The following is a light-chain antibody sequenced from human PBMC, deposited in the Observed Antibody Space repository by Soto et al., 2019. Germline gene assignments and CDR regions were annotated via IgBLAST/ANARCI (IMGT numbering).Light chain of an antibody. Sequence: DIPMTPSPSTLSASVGDRVTITFRASQSISSWLAWYQQKPGKAPKLLIYDASSLESGVPSRFSGSGSGTEFTLTISSLQPDDFATYYCQQYNSLWTFGQGSKVDIK. V-gene: IGKV1-5*01. J-gene: IGKJ1*01. CDR2: DAS. CDR3: QQYNSLWT. CDR1: QSISSW.